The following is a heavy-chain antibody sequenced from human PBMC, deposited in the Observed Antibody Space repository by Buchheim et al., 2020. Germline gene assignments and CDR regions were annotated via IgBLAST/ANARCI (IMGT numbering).Heavy chain of an antibody. V-gene: IGHV3-23*01. Sequence: EVQLLESGGGLVQPGGSLRLSCAASGFTFSSYAMSWVRQAPGKGLEWVSAISGSGGSTYYADSVKGRFTISRDNSKNTLYLQMNSLRADDTAVYYCAKDLVYYGSGNSYYFDYWGQGTL. CDR2: ISGSGGST. D-gene: IGHD3-10*01. CDR1: GFTFSSYA. J-gene: IGHJ4*02. CDR3: AKDLVYYGSGNSYYFDY.